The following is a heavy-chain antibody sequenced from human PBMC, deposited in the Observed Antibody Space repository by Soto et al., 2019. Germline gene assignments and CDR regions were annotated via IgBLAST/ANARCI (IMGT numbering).Heavy chain of an antibody. CDR1: GGSFSGYY. D-gene: IGHD3-3*01. CDR3: ARGKTIFGVVILYGMDV. CDR2: INHSGST. V-gene: IGHV4-34*01. J-gene: IGHJ6*02. Sequence: PSETLSLTCAVYGGSFSGYYLSWIRQPPGKGLEWIGEINHSGSTNYNPSLKSRVTISVDTSKNQFSLKLSSVTAADTAVYYCARGKTIFGVVILYGMDVWGQGTTVTVYS.